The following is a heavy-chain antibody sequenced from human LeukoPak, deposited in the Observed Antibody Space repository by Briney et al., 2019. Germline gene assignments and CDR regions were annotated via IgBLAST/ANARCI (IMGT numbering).Heavy chain of an antibody. D-gene: IGHD2-21*01. CDR2: IIPILGIA. J-gene: IGHJ6*02. CDR1: GGTFSSYA. CDR3: AWSLAYCGGDCYYYGMDV. Sequence: GASVKVSCKASGGTFSSYAISWVRQAPGQGLEWMGRIIPILGIANYAQKFQGRVTITADKSTSTAYMELSSLRSEDTAVYYCAWSLAYCGGDCYYYGMDVWGQGTTVTVSS. V-gene: IGHV1-69*04.